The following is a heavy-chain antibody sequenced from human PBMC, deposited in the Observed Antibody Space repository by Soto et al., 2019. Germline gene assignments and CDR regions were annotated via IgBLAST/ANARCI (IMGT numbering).Heavy chain of an antibody. CDR2: ISYDGSNK. D-gene: IGHD6-19*01. Sequence: PGGSLRLSCAASGFTFSSYAMHWVRQALGKGLEWVAVISYDGSNKYYADSVKGRFTISRDNSKNTLYLQMNSLRAEDTAVYYCARWQWLVLYYYGMDVWGQGTTVTVSS. V-gene: IGHV3-30-3*01. CDR3: ARWQWLVLYYYGMDV. J-gene: IGHJ6*02. CDR1: GFTFSSYA.